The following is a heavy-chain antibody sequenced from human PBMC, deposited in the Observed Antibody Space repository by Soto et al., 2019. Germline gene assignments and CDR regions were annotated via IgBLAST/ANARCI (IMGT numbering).Heavy chain of an antibody. CDR1: GFRFSGAA. CDR2: IRSKADRYET. CDR3: TSRYCTNGICAFDP. D-gene: IGHD2-8*01. V-gene: IGHV3-73*01. J-gene: IGHJ5*02. Sequence: GGSLRLSCAASGFRFSGAAMYWVRQASGEGLEWVGRIRSKADRYETSYAASVRGRFTISRDDSKNTVYLQMNSLKTEDTAVYYCTSRYCTNGICAFDPWGQGTLVTVSS.